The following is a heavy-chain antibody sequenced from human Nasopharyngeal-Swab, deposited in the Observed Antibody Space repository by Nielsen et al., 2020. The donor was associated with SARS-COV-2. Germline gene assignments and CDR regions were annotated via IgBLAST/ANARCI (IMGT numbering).Heavy chain of an antibody. Sequence: GGSLRPSFAPSGSTFSSNWRSWSRQAQGKGLEWVANIKQDGSEQYSVDSVKGRFTISRDTAKNSLYLKMTSLRAEDTAVYYCARDSRAPCGGDCPLEYWGQGTLVTVSS. V-gene: IGHV3-7*01. CDR2: IKQDGSEQ. CDR1: GSTFSSNW. D-gene: IGHD2-21*02. J-gene: IGHJ4*02. CDR3: ARDSRAPCGGDCPLEY.